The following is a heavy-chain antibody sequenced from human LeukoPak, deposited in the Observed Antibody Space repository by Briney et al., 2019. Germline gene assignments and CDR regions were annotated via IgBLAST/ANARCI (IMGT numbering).Heavy chain of an antibody. V-gene: IGHV5-51*01. Sequence: GESLKISCKVSGYIWTNNWIGWVRQVPGKGLEWMGPIYPGHSDTKYSPSFQGQVTFSVDKSINTAYLHWSSLQASDTAIYFCARFAYTSSLDYWGQGTRVTVSS. J-gene: IGHJ4*02. CDR3: ARFAYTSSLDY. CDR1: GYIWTNNW. CDR2: IYPGHSDT. D-gene: IGHD2-2*01.